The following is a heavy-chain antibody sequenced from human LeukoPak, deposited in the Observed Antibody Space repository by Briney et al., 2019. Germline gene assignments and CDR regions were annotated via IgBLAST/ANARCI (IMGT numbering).Heavy chain of an antibody. CDR3: ITMEGY. V-gene: IGHV3-64*01. J-gene: IGHJ4*02. D-gene: IGHD3-10*01. Sequence: GGSLRLSCAASGFTFSSYAMHWVRQAPGKGLEYVSAISSNGGSTYYANSVKGRFTISRDNSKNTLYLQMGSLRAEDMAVYYCITMEGYWGQGTLVTVSS. CDR1: GFTFSSYA. CDR2: ISSNGGST.